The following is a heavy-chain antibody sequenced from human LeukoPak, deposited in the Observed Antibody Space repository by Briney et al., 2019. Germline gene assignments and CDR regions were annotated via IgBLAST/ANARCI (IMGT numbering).Heavy chain of an antibody. J-gene: IGHJ4*02. Sequence: GGSLRLSCVASGFIFSNAWMSWVRQAPGKGLEWVGRIKSKTDGGTTDYAAPVKGRFTISRDDSKNTLYLQMNSLKTEDTAVYYCITEEVGATAALDYWGQGTLVTVSS. V-gene: IGHV3-15*01. D-gene: IGHD1-26*01. CDR3: ITEEVGATAALDY. CDR2: IKSKTDGGTT. CDR1: GFIFSNAW.